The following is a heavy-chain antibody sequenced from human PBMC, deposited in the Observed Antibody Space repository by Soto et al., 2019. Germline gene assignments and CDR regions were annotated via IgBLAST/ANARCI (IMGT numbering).Heavy chain of an antibody. CDR1: GGSISSYY. J-gene: IGHJ4*02. CDR2: IYYSGST. V-gene: IGHV4-59*12. D-gene: IGHD3-3*01. CDR3: ARDGLDFWSGYRSFDF. Sequence: SETLSLTCTVSGGSISSYYWSWIRQPPGKGLEWIGYIYYSGSTNYNPSLKSRVSISIDTSKNQFSLKLTSVTAADTAVYYCARDGLDFWSGYRSFDFWGQGTLVTVSS.